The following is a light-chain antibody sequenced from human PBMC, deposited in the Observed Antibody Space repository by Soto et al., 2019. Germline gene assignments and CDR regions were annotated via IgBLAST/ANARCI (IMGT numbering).Light chain of an antibody. CDR3: QQYYSTPRT. J-gene: IGKJ1*01. V-gene: IGKV4-1*01. CDR1: QTVLYSSNNKNH. Sequence: DIVMTQSPDSLSVSLGERSTINCKSSQTVLYSSNNKNHLAWYQQRQGQPPKLLFSWASTRESGVPDRFRASGSGTDFTLSIGSRQAEDVAVYYCQQYYSTPRTFGQGTKVEIK. CDR2: WAS.